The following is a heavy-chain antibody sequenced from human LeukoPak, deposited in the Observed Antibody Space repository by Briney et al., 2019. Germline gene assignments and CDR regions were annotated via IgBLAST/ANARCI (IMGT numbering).Heavy chain of an antibody. Sequence: PGGSLRLSCAASGFTFSSYGMHWVRQAPGKGLDWVAFIHHDGSNKYYADSVKGRFTISRDNSKNTLYLQMNSLRAEDTAVYYCARESSGWYWDYWGQGTLVTVSS. D-gene: IGHD6-19*01. V-gene: IGHV3-30*02. J-gene: IGHJ4*02. CDR1: GFTFSSYG. CDR2: IHHDGSNK. CDR3: ARESSGWYWDY.